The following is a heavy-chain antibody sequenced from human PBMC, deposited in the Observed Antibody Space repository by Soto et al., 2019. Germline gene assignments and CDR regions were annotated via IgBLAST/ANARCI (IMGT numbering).Heavy chain of an antibody. V-gene: IGHV1-3*01. D-gene: IGHD3-22*01. Sequence: ASVKVSCKASGYTFTSYAMHWVRQAPGQRLEWMGWINAGNGNTKYSQKFQGRVTITRDTSASTAYMELSSLRSEDTAVYYCARKRTGYYDSSGSLGDFDYWGQGTLVTVSS. CDR3: ARKRTGYYDSSGSLGDFDY. J-gene: IGHJ4*02. CDR1: GYTFTSYA. CDR2: INAGNGNT.